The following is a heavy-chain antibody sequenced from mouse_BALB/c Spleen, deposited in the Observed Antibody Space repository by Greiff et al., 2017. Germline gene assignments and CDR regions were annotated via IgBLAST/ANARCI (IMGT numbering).Heavy chain of an antibody. Sequence: EVHLVESGGGLVQPGGSRKLSCAASGFTFSSFGMHWVRQAPEKGLEWVAYISSGSSTIYYADTVKGRFTISRDNPKNTLFLQMTSLRSEDTAMYYCARSGDLDYWGQGTTLTVSS. CDR1: GFTFSSFG. J-gene: IGHJ2*01. V-gene: IGHV5-17*02. D-gene: IGHD3-1*01. CDR2: ISSGSSTI. CDR3: ARSGDLDY.